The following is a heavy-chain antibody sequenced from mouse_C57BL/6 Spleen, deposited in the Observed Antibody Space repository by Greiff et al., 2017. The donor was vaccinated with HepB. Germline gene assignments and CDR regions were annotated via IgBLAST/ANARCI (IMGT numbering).Heavy chain of an antibody. CDR3: ARSYYSNYVDY. J-gene: IGHJ2*01. CDR2: IHPNSGST. CDR1: GYTFTSYW. Sequence: VQLQQSGAELVKPGASVKLSCKASGYTFTSYWMHWVKQRPGQGLEWIGMIHPNSGSTNYNEKFKSKATLTVDKSSSTAYMQLSSLTSEDSAVYYCARSYYSNYVDYWGQGTTLTVSS. V-gene: IGHV1-64*01. D-gene: IGHD2-5*01.